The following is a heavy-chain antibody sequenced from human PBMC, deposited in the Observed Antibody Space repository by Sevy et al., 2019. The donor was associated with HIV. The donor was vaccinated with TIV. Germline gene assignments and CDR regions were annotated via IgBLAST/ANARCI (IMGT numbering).Heavy chain of an antibody. Sequence: ASVKVSCKASGYIFTSYGITWVRQAPGQGLEWMGWISNYNSNRKSAQRFQDRVTMTTDRSTMKAYMELTSLTKDDTAVYYCARGISVVPNTAVWFDPWGQGTQVTVST. CDR2: ISNYNSNR. D-gene: IGHD3-22*01. CDR3: ARGISVVPNTAVWFDP. V-gene: IGHV1-18*01. J-gene: IGHJ5*02. CDR1: GYIFTSYG.